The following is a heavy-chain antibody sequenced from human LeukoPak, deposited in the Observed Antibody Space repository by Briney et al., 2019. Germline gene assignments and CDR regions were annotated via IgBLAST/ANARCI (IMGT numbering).Heavy chain of an antibody. D-gene: IGHD3-10*02. CDR2: INPNSGGT. CDR3: ARGALFGELTPFDY. Sequence: ASVKVSCKASGYTFTGYYMHWVRQAPGQGLEWMVWINPNSGGTNYAQKFQGRVTMTRDTSISTAYMELSRLRSDDTAVYYCARGALFGELTPFDYWGQGTLVTVSS. J-gene: IGHJ4*02. CDR1: GYTFTGYY. V-gene: IGHV1-2*02.